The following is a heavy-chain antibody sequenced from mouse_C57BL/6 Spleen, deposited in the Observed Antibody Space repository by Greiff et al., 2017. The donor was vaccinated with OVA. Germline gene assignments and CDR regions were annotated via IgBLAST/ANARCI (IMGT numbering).Heavy chain of an antibody. CDR3: ARGDSSGYVGY. D-gene: IGHD3-2*02. CDR2: IDPSSGGT. V-gene: IGHV1-72*01. J-gene: IGHJ2*01. CDR1: GYTFTSYW. Sequence: QVQLQQPGAELVKPGASVTLSCKASGYTFTSYWMHWVQQRPGRGLEWIGRIDPSSGGTTYNEKFKSKATLTVDKPSSTAYMQHSSLTTEDSAVYYGARGDSSGYVGYWGQGTTLTVSS.